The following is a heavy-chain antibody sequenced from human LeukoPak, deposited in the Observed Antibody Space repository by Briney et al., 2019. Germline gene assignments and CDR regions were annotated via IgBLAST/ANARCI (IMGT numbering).Heavy chain of an antibody. CDR2: INHSGST. CDR3: ARASYYDFWSGYYTSRAFDI. CDR1: GGSISSYY. J-gene: IGHJ3*02. Sequence: SETLSLTCTVSGGSISSYYWSWIRQPPGKGLEWIGEINHSGSTNYNPSLKSRVTISVDTSKNQFSLKLSSVTAADTAVYYCARASYYDFWSGYYTSRAFDIWGQGTMVTVSS. V-gene: IGHV4-34*01. D-gene: IGHD3-3*01.